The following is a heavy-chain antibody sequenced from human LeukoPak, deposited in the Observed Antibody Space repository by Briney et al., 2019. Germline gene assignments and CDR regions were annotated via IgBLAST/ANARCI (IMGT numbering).Heavy chain of an antibody. CDR1: GYTFTSYG. J-gene: IGHJ4*02. V-gene: IGHV1-18*01. Sequence: ASVKVSCKASGYTFTSYGISRVRQAPGKGLEWMGWISAYNSNTNYAQKLQGRVTMITDTSTSTAYMELRSLRSDDTAVYYCATDPVGYCSANGCYSVDYWGQGTLVTVSS. CDR2: ISAYNSNT. CDR3: ATDPVGYCSANGCYSVDY. D-gene: IGHD2-15*01.